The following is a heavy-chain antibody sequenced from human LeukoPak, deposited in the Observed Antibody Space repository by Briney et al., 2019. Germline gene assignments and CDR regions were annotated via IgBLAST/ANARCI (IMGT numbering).Heavy chain of an antibody. J-gene: IGHJ3*02. Sequence: SETLSLTCTVSGGSISSYYLSWIRQPPGKGLEWIGYIYYSGSTNYNPSLKSRVTISVDTSKNQFSLKLSSVTAADTAVYYCARGKYSAKYGSGSYYNRNGAFDIWGQGTIVTVSS. CDR2: IYYSGST. V-gene: IGHV4-59*01. CDR3: ARGKYSAKYGSGSYYNRNGAFDI. CDR1: GGSISSYY. D-gene: IGHD3-10*01.